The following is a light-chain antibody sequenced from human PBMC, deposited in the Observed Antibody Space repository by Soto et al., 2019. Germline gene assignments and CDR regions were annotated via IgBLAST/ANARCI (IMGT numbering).Light chain of an antibody. Sequence: DIQMTQSPSTLSASVGDRVTITCRASQTISGWLAWYQQKPGKAPKLLIYKASSLESGVPSRFSGSGSGTEFSLTISSLQPDDLATYYCQQFKTYPRTFGQGTKVEIK. CDR3: QQFKTYPRT. V-gene: IGKV1-5*03. CDR2: KAS. J-gene: IGKJ1*01. CDR1: QTISGW.